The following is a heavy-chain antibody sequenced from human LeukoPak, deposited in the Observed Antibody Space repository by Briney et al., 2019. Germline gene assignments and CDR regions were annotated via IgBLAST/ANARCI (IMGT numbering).Heavy chain of an antibody. CDR2: IIPIFGTA. J-gene: IGHJ4*02. V-gene: IGHV1-69*13. CDR1: GGTFSSYA. CDR3: ARATGIAAAGTSSFDY. D-gene: IGHD6-13*01. Sequence: SVKVSCKASGGTFSSYAISWVRQAPRQGLERMGGIIPIFGTANYAQKFQGRVTITADESTSTAYMELSSLRSEDTAVYYCARATGIAAAGTSSFDYWGQGTLVTVSS.